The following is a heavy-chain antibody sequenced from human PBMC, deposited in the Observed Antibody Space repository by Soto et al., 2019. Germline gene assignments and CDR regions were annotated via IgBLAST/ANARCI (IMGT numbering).Heavy chain of an antibody. D-gene: IGHD7-27*01. J-gene: IGHJ4*02. CDR1: GYTFSSYA. CDR3: ARDTGDGTFDF. Sequence: QVHLVQSGAEVRKPGASVKVSCKASGYTFSSYAMHWVRQAPGQRLEWMGWINDGYGNTNSSQKFQDRVTISRDTSASTAYMELTSLRSEDTAVYYCARDTGDGTFDFWGQGTLVTVSS. V-gene: IGHV1-3*01. CDR2: INDGYGNT.